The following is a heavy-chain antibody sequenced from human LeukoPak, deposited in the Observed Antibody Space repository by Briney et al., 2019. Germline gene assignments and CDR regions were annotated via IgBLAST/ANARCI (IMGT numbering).Heavy chain of an antibody. J-gene: IGHJ3*02. CDR3: ARRFLSCSGGSCYYNAFDI. Sequence: SETLSLTCTVSGGSISSYHWSWIRQPPGKGLEWIGYIYYSGSTNYNPSLKSRVTISVDTSKNQFSLKLSSVTAADTAVFYCARRFLSCSGGSCYYNAFDIWGQGTMVTVSS. CDR1: GGSISSYH. CDR2: IYYSGST. D-gene: IGHD2-15*01. V-gene: IGHV4-59*08.